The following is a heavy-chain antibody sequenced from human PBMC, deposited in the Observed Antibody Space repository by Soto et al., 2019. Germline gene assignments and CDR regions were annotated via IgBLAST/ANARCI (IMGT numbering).Heavy chain of an antibody. CDR1: GFTFSSYS. Sequence: GGSLRLSCAASGFTFSSYSMNWVRQAPGKGLEWVSSISSSSSYIYYADSVKGRFTISRDNAKNSLYLQMNSLRAEDTAVYYCAREREGHYYYDSSGYSYWGQGTLGTVSS. V-gene: IGHV3-21*01. D-gene: IGHD3-22*01. CDR3: AREREGHYYYDSSGYSY. CDR2: ISSSSSYI. J-gene: IGHJ4*02.